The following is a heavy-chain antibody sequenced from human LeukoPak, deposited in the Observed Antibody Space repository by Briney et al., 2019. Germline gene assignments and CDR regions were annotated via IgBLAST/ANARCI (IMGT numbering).Heavy chain of an antibody. Sequence: SETLSLTRAVSGYSLSSGYYWGWIRQPPGKGLEWIGSIYHSGSTYYNPSLKSRVTISVDTSKNQFSLKLSSVTAADTAVYYCASTPDAPYCSSTSCYTFRFDPWGQGTLVTVSS. CDR2: IYHSGST. CDR3: ASTPDAPYCSSTSCYTFRFDP. D-gene: IGHD2-2*02. J-gene: IGHJ5*02. V-gene: IGHV4-38-2*01. CDR1: GYSLSSGYY.